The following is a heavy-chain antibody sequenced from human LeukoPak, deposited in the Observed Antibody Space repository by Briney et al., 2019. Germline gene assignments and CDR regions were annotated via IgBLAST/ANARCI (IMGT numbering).Heavy chain of an antibody. Sequence: GASVEVSCKASGYTFTGYYMHWVRQAPGQGLEWMGWINPNSGGTNYAQKFQGRVTMTRDTSISTAYMELSRLRSDDTAVYYCARVDLDTAMVRGLDYWGQGTLVTVSS. D-gene: IGHD5-18*01. CDR1: GYTFTGYY. V-gene: IGHV1-2*02. CDR3: ARVDLDTAMVRGLDY. CDR2: INPNSGGT. J-gene: IGHJ4*02.